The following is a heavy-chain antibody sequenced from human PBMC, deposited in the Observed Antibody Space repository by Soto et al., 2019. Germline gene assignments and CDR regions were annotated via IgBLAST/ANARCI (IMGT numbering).Heavy chain of an antibody. Sequence: ASVKVSCKASGYTFTSYDINWVRQATGQGLEWMGWMNPNSGNTGYAQKFQGRVTMTRNTSISTAYMELSSLRSEDTAVYYCARWGQYCSGGSCYDFHFDYWGQGTLVTVSS. V-gene: IGHV1-8*01. J-gene: IGHJ4*02. CDR2: MNPNSGNT. CDR1: GYTFTSYD. CDR3: ARWGQYCSGGSCYDFHFDY. D-gene: IGHD2-15*01.